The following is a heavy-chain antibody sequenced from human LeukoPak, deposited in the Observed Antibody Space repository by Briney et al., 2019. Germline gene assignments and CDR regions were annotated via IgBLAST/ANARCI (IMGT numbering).Heavy chain of an antibody. D-gene: IGHD3-22*01. Sequence: GESLKISCKGSGYRFNAYWIAWVRQMPGKGLEWMGIIYPDESDTRYSPSFQGQVTISADKSVRTAYLQWSSLKASDTAMYYCARPNITSYYDSRGYDAFDFWGQGTMVTVSS. CDR3: ARPNITSYYDSRGYDAFDF. V-gene: IGHV5-51*01. J-gene: IGHJ3*01. CDR2: IYPDESDT. CDR1: GYRFNAYW.